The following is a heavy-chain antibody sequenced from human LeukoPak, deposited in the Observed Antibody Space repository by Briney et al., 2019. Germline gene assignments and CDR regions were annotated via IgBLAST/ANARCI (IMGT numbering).Heavy chain of an antibody. D-gene: IGHD5-24*01. CDR2: IYYSGST. V-gene: IGHV4-59*01. J-gene: IGHJ4*02. Sequence: SETLSLTCTVSGCSISSYYWSWIRQPPGKGLEWVGYIYYSGSTNYNPSLKSRVTISVDASKTQFSLKLSSVTAADTAVYYCARERGKMATGGEFGYWGQGTLVTVSS. CDR1: GCSISSYY. CDR3: ARERGKMATGGEFGY.